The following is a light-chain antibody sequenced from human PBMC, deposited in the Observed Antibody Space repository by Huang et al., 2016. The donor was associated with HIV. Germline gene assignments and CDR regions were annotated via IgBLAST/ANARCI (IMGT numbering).Light chain of an antibody. CDR2: YAS. J-gene: IGKJ2*01. CDR3: HQRSNWPQT. Sequence: EIVLTQSPATLSLSPGERATLSCRASQSVDRYLAWYQHKPGQAPRLLIPYASNRATGIPARFSGSGSETDFTLTISSLEPEDFAVYYCHQRSNWPQTFGQGTKVEIK. V-gene: IGKV3-11*01. CDR1: QSVDRY.